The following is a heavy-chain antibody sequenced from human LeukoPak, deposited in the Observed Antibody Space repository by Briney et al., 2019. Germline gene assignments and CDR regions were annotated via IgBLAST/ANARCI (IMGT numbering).Heavy chain of an antibody. J-gene: IGHJ3*02. CDR3: ARDGRIAAASGAFDI. Sequence: SETLSLTCTVSGGSINSYYWSWIRQPAGKGLEWIGRIYTSGTTNYNPSLKSRVTMSVDTSKKQFSLKLSSVTAADTAVYYCARDGRIAAASGAFDIWGQGTMVTVSS. V-gene: IGHV4-4*07. CDR2: IYTSGTT. D-gene: IGHD6-13*01. CDR1: GGSINSYY.